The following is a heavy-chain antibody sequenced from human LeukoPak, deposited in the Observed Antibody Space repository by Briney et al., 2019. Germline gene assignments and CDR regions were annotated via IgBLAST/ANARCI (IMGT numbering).Heavy chain of an antibody. CDR3: ARDPGIQLGDYYYYYGMDV. J-gene: IGHJ6*02. D-gene: IGHD5-18*01. CDR1: GGSISSYY. Sequence: PSETLSLTCTVSGGSISSYYWSWIRQPPGKGLEWIGYIYYSGSTNYNPSLKSRVTISVDTSKNQFSLKLSSVTAADTAVYYCARDPGIQLGDYYYYYGMDVWGQGTTVTVSS. CDR2: IYYSGST. V-gene: IGHV4-59*01.